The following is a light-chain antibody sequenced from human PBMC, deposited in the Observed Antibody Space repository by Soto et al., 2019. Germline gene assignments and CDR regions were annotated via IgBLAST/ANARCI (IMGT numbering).Light chain of an antibody. CDR1: QSVSSY. J-gene: IGKJ4*01. V-gene: IGKV3-11*01. CDR2: DAS. Sequence: EIVLTQSPATLSLSPGERATLSCRASQSVSSYLAWYQQKPGQAPRLLIYDASNRATGIPARFSGSGSGTDFTLTISSLELEDFAVHYCQQRSNWPLSLTFGGGTKVEIK. CDR3: QQRSNWPLSLT.